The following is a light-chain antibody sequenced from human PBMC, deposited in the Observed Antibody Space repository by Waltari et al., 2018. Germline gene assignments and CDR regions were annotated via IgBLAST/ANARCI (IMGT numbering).Light chain of an antibody. J-gene: IGKJ1*01. CDR3: QQASGLPWT. CDR2: TVS. V-gene: IGKV1-12*01. Sequence: DIQITQSPSSVSASVGDRVTITCRASQDISNWFAWYQQKSGKAPKLLIHTVSTLQIGVPPRFSGSGSGTDFTLTISSLQPEDFATYFCQQASGLPWTFGQGTKVEIK. CDR1: QDISNW.